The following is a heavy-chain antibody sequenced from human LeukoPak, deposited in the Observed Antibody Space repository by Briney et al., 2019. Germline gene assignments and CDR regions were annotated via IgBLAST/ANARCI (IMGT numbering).Heavy chain of an antibody. J-gene: IGHJ4*02. Sequence: SETLSLTCTISGGSITSYHWSWIRQPPGKGLEWTGYIYYGGSTNYNPSLKSRVTISVDTSKNQFSLNLRSVTAADTAVYYCARGSRDGYNHFDYWGQGTLVTASS. V-gene: IGHV4-59*01. CDR2: IYYGGST. CDR1: GGSITSYH. CDR3: ARGSRDGYNHFDY. D-gene: IGHD5-24*01.